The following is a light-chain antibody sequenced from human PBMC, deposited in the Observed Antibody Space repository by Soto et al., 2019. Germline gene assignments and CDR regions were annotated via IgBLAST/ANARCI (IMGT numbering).Light chain of an antibody. CDR2: DDN. CDR3: GSWDSSLSAYV. Sequence: QSVLTQPPSVSAAPGQKVTISCSGSSSNIGGNSVSWYQQLPGTAPKLLIYDDNKRPSGIPDRFSGPQSGTSATLGITGFQTGDEADYYCGSWDSSLSAYVFGTGTKVTVL. CDR1: SSNIGGNS. J-gene: IGLJ1*01. V-gene: IGLV1-51*01.